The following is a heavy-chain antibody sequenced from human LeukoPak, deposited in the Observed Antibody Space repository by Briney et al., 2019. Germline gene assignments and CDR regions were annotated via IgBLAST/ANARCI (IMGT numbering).Heavy chain of an antibody. CDR1: GGTFSSYA. CDR2: IIPIFGTA. J-gene: IGHJ6*03. Sequence: GSSVKVSCKASGGTFSSYAISCVRQAPGQGLEWMGGIIPIFGTANYAQKFQGRVTITTDESTSTAYMELSSLRSEDTAVYYCASGRGGVTMVRGTTRYYYMDVWGKGTTVTVSS. CDR3: ASGRGGVTMVRGTTRYYYMDV. D-gene: IGHD3-10*01. V-gene: IGHV1-69*05.